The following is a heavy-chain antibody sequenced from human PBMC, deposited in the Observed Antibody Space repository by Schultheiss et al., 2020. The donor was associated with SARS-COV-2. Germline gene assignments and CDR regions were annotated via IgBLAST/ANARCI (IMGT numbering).Heavy chain of an antibody. D-gene: IGHD2-15*01. CDR2: IYHSGST. V-gene: IGHV4-61*01. Sequence: SQTLSLTCTVSGGSVSSGSYYWSWIRQPPGKGLEWIGEIYHSGSTNYNPSLKSRVTISVDTSKNQFSLKLSSVTAADTAVYYCARVGGYCSGGSCFYYYYGMDVWGQGTTVTVSS. CDR3: ARVGGYCSGGSCFYYYYGMDV. J-gene: IGHJ6*02. CDR1: GGSVSSGSYY.